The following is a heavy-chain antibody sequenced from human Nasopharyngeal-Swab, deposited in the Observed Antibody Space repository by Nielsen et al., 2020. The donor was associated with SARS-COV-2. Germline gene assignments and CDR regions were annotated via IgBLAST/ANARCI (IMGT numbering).Heavy chain of an antibody. D-gene: IGHD2-15*01. CDR2: IYYSGST. V-gene: IGHV4-59*01. CDR3: ARVDYCSGGSCYYHYGMDV. J-gene: IGHJ6*02. Sequence: SETLSLTCTVSGGSISSYYWSWIRQPPGKGLEWIGYIYYSGSTNYNHSLKSRVTISVDTSKNQFSLKLSSVTAADTAVYYCARVDYCSGGSCYYHYGMDVWGQGTTVTVSS. CDR1: GGSISSYY.